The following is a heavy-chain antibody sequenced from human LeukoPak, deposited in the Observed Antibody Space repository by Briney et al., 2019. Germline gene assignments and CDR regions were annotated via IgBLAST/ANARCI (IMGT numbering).Heavy chain of an antibody. CDR2: IIPILGIA. Sequence: ASVKVSCKACGGTFSSYAISWVRQAPGQGLEWMGRIIPILGIANYAQKFQGRVTITADKSTSTAYMELSSLRSEDTAVYYCARESGILLLAVAEQYYFDYWGQGTLVTVSS. D-gene: IGHD6-19*01. CDR3: ARESGILLLAVAEQYYFDY. V-gene: IGHV1-69*04. CDR1: GGTFSSYA. J-gene: IGHJ4*02.